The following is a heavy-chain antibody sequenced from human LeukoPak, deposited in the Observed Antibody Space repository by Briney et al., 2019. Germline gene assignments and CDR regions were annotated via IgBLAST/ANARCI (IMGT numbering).Heavy chain of an antibody. CDR1: GFTFSSYG. Sequence: GGSLRLSCAASGFTFSSYGMHWVRQAPGKGLEWVAFIRYDGSNKYYADSVKGRFTISRDNSKNTLYLQMNSLRAEDTAVYYCAKDMTTVTPLGGGFDYWGQGTLVTVSS. V-gene: IGHV3-30*02. J-gene: IGHJ4*02. CDR3: AKDMTTVTPLGGGFDY. CDR2: IRYDGSNK. D-gene: IGHD4-17*01.